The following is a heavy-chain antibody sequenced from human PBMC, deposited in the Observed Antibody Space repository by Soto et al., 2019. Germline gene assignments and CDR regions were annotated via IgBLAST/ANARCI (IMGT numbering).Heavy chain of an antibody. V-gene: IGHV3-21*01. D-gene: IGHD6-19*01. Sequence: GGSLRLSCAASGFTFSSYSLNWVRQAPGTGLEWVSSISSSSSYIYYADSVKGRFTISRDNAKNSLYLQMNSLRAEDTAVYYCAREGGYSSGWYNYYGMDVWGQGTTVTVSS. CDR3: AREGGYSSGWYNYYGMDV. CDR2: ISSSSSYI. CDR1: GFTFSSYS. J-gene: IGHJ6*02.